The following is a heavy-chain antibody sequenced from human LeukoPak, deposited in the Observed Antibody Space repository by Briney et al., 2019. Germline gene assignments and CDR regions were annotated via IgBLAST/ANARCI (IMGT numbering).Heavy chain of an antibody. CDR3: ARDRDSGSYFDY. CDR1: GFTFSDYY. J-gene: IGHJ4*02. V-gene: IGHV3-11*01. D-gene: IGHD1-26*01. CDR2: ISSSGSTI. Sequence: PGGSLRLSCAASGFTFSDYYMSWLRQAPGKGLEWVSYISSSGSTIYYADSVKGRFTISRDNAKNSLYLQMNSLRAEDTAVYYCARDRDSGSYFDYWGQGTLVTVSS.